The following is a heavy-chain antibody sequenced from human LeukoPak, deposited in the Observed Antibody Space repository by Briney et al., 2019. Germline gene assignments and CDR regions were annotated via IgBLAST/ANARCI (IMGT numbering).Heavy chain of an antibody. CDR2: ISYDGSNK. Sequence: PGGSLRLSCAASGFTFSSYGIHWVRQAPGKGLEWVAVISYDGSNKFYADSVKGRFTISRDNSKNTLYLQMNSLRAEDTAVYYCAKEDPELTFDYWGQGTLVTVSS. D-gene: IGHD1-14*01. J-gene: IGHJ4*02. CDR1: GFTFSSYG. V-gene: IGHV3-30*18. CDR3: AKEDPELTFDY.